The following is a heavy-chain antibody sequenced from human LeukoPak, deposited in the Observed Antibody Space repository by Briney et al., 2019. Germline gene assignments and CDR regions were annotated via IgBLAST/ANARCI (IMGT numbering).Heavy chain of an antibody. CDR1: GGSINSFY. D-gene: IGHD2-15*01. V-gene: IGHV4-59*01. J-gene: IGHJ6*03. CDR2: ISYSGST. CDR3: ARGSCSGGSCSSFYFYYMDV. Sequence: PSETLSLTYTVSGGSINSFYWTWIRQPPGKGLEWIGYISYSGSTNYNPSLKSRVTISVDTSKNQLSLRLTSVTAADTAVYYCARGSCSGGSCSSFYFYYMDVWGKGTTVTVSS.